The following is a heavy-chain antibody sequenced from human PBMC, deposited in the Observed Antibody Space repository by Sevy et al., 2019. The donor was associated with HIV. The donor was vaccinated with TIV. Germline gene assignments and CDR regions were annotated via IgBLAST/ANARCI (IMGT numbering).Heavy chain of an antibody. CDR1: GFTFSSNA. CDR2: ISGSGGRT. Sequence: GGSLRLSCAASGFTFSSNAMSWVRQAPGKGLNWVSAISGSGGRTYYANSVKGRFTNSRDNSKNTLYLKMNSLRAEDTAVYYCAKSSYYGSGSYFYFDYWGQGTLVTVSS. V-gene: IGHV3-23*01. J-gene: IGHJ4*02. CDR3: AKSSYYGSGSYFYFDY. D-gene: IGHD3-10*01.